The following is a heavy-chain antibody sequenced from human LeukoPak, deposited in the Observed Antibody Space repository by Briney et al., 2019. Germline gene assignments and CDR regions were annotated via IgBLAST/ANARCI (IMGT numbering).Heavy chain of an antibody. D-gene: IGHD2/OR15-2a*01. J-gene: IGHJ4*02. Sequence: PGGSLRLSCAASGFTFSSYAMSWVRQAPGKGLGWVSVISGSGGSTYNADSVKGRFTISRDNSKNTLYLQMNSLRAEDTAVYYCARVLSVSYCDSWGQGTLVTVSS. V-gene: IGHV3-23*01. CDR3: ARVLSVSYCDS. CDR1: GFTFSSYA. CDR2: ISGSGGST.